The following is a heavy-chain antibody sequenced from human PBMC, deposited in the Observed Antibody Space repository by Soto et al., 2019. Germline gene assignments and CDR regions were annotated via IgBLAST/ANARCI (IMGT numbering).Heavy chain of an antibody. J-gene: IGHJ6*02. CDR2: IIPIFGTA. V-gene: IGHV1-69*13. CDR1: GGTFSSYA. D-gene: IGHD2-21*02. Sequence: ASVKVSCKASGGTFSSYAISWVRQAPGQGLEWMGGIIPIFGTANYAQKFQGRVTITADESTSTAYMELSSLRSEDTAVYYCARAAYCGGDCYSTVLGYYGMDVWGQGTTVTVSS. CDR3: ARAAYCGGDCYSTVLGYYGMDV.